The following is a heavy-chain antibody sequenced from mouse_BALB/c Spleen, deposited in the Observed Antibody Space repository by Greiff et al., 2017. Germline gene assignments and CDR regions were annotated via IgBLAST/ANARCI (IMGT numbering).Heavy chain of an antibody. CDR1: GFSLTSYG. V-gene: IGHV2-9*02. CDR2: IWAGGST. CDR3: ARDPFTTALAY. Sequence: QVQLKESGPGLVAPSQSLSITCTVSGFSLTSYGVHWVRQPPGKGLEWLGVIWAGGSTNYNSALMSRLSISKDNSKSQVFLKMNSLQTDDTAMYYCARDPFTTALAYWGQGTLVTVSA. D-gene: IGHD1-2*01. J-gene: IGHJ3*01.